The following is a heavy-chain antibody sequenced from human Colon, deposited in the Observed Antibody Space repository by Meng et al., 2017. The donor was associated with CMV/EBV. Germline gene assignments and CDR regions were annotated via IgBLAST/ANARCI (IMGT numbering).Heavy chain of an antibody. V-gene: IGHV3-23*01. CDR2: IVGGGGSRT. CDR3: AKREYCSGSSCYTLNYYYYAVDV. J-gene: IGHJ6*02. CDR1: GFTFDNYA. Sequence: ESLKISCATSGFTFDNYAMSWVRQAPGKGLEWVSAIVGGGGSRTYYADSVKGRFTISRDNSKSTLYLQINSPRVEDTAVYYCAKREYCSGSSCYTLNYYYYAVDVWGQGTTVTVSS. D-gene: IGHD2-15*01.